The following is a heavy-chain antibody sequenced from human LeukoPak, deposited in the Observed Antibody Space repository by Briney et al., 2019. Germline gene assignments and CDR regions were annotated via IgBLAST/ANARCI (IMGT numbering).Heavy chain of an antibody. V-gene: IGHV1-2*02. CDR3: ARVDYYDFWSGYYLGWFDP. CDR1: GYTFTGYY. D-gene: IGHD3-3*01. J-gene: IGHJ5*02. Sequence: ASVKVSCKASGYTFTGYYMHWVRQAPGQGLEWMGWINPNSGGTNYARKFQGRVTMTRDTSISTAYMELSRLRSDDTAVYYCARVDYYDFWSGYYLGWFDPWGQGTLVTVSS. CDR2: INPNSGGT.